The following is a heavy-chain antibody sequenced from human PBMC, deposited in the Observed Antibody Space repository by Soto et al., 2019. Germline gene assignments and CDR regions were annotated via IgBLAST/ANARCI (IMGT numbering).Heavy chain of an antibody. CDR2: ISVDGSAT. J-gene: IGHJ1*01. Sequence: QVQLVESGGGVVQPGRSLRLSCTGYGFTFSSYVMHWVRQAPGEGLEWVAGISVDGSATHYADSVKGRFTISRDNPKNTLYLYVDSLTAEETTVFYCAREDESSGHAGTFQHWGQGTLVTVSS. CDR1: GFTFSSYV. V-gene: IGHV3-30-3*01. CDR3: AREDESSGHAGTFQH. D-gene: IGHD3-22*01.